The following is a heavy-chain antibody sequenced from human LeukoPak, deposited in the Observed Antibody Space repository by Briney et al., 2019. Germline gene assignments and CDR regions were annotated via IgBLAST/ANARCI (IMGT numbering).Heavy chain of an antibody. D-gene: IGHD5-24*01. V-gene: IGHV3-21*01. CDR1: GFTFSSYS. Sequence: GGSLRLSCAASGFTFSSYSMNWVRQAPGKGLEWVSSISSSSSYIYYADSVKGRFTISRDNAKNSLYLQMNSLRAEDTAVYYCARVKEMATSEADYWGQGTLVTVSS. CDR3: ARVKEMATSEADY. J-gene: IGHJ4*02. CDR2: ISSSSSYI.